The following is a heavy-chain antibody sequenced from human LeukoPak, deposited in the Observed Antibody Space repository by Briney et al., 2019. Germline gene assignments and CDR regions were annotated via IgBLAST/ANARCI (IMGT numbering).Heavy chain of an antibody. D-gene: IGHD4-11*01. Sequence: GASVTVSCKASGYTFTSYGISWVRQAPGQGLAWMGWISAYNGNTNYAQKLQGRVTMTTDTSTSTAYMELRSLRSDDTAVYYCARKVYSNYGSYYYYYYGMDVWGQGTTVTVSS. J-gene: IGHJ6*02. CDR1: GYTFTSYG. CDR2: ISAYNGNT. CDR3: ARKVYSNYGSYYYYYYGMDV. V-gene: IGHV1-18*01.